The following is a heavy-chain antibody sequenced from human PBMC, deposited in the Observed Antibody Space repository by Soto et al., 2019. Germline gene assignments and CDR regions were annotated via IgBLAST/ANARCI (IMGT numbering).Heavy chain of an antibody. Sequence: GGSLRLSCAASGFTFSSYSMNWVRQAPGKGLEWVSSISSSSSYIYYADSVKGRFTISRDNAKNSLYLQMNSLRAEDTAVYYCARGPRSSSAFDIWGQGTMVTVSS. CDR3: ARGPRSSSAFDI. V-gene: IGHV3-21*01. J-gene: IGHJ3*02. CDR2: ISSSSSYI. D-gene: IGHD6-6*01. CDR1: GFTFSSYS.